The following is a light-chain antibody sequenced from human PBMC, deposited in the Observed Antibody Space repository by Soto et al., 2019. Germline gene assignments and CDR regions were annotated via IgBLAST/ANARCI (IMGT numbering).Light chain of an antibody. J-gene: IGLJ1*01. Sequence: QSALTQPRSVSGSPGQSVTLSCTGTSSDVGGYNFVSWYQHHPGKAPKVMIYYVNKRPSGVPDRFSGSKSANTASLTISGLQAEDEADYYCCSFAGSYRDVFGSGTKLTVL. CDR3: CSFAGSYRDV. V-gene: IGLV2-11*01. CDR2: YVN. CDR1: SSDVGGYNF.